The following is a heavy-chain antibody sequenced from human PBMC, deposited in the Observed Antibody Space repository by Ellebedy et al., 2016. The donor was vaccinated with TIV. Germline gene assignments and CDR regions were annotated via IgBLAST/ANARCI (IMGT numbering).Heavy chain of an antibody. D-gene: IGHD1-26*01. CDR2: IIPILGIA. J-gene: IGHJ6*02. V-gene: IGHV1-69*04. CDR3: AREMTHLLTYYYYGMDV. Sequence: ASVKVSCKASGGTFSSYAISWVRQAPGQGLEWMGRIIPILGIANYAQKFQGRVTITADKSTSTAYMELSSLRSEDTAVYYCAREMTHLLTYYYYGMDVWGQGTTVTVSS. CDR1: GGTFSSYA.